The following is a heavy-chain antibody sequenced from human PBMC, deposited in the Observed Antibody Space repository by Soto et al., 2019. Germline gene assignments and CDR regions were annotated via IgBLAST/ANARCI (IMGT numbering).Heavy chain of an antibody. J-gene: IGHJ4*02. CDR2: INHSGST. D-gene: IGHD2-15*01. V-gene: IGHV4-34*01. Sequence: SETLSLTCAVSGGSFSGYYWSWIRQPPGKGLEWIGEINHSGSTNYNPSLKSRVTISVDTSKNQFSLKLSSVTAADTAVYYCASRGYCSGGSCYPFDYWGQGTLVTVSS. CDR3: ASRGYCSGGSCYPFDY. CDR1: GGSFSGYY.